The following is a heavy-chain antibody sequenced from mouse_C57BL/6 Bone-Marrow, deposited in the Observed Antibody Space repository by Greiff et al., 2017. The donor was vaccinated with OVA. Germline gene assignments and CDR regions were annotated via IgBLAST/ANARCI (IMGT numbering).Heavy chain of an antibody. CDR3: ARAINAMDY. Sequence: EVMLVESGGGLVKPGGSLKLSCAASGFTFSSYAMSWVHQTPEKRLEWVATISDGGSYTYYPDNVKGRFTISRDNAKNNLYLQMSHLKSEDTAMYYCARAINAMDYWGQGTSVTVSS. J-gene: IGHJ4*01. CDR1: GFTFSSYA. V-gene: IGHV5-4*03. CDR2: ISDGGSYT.